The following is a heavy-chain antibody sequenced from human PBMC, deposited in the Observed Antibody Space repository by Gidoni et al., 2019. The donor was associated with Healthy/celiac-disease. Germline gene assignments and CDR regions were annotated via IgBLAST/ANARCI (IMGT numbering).Heavy chain of an antibody. Sequence: QVQLVQSGAEVTKPVSSVKVSCKASGGTFSSYAISWVRQAPGQGLEWMGGIIPIFGTANYAQKFQGRVTITADESTSTAYMELSSLRSEDTAVYYCAGVYSSGWSKDFDYWGQGTLVTVSS. CDR3: AGVYSSGWSKDFDY. CDR2: IIPIFGTA. V-gene: IGHV1-69*01. CDR1: GGTFSSYA. J-gene: IGHJ4*02. D-gene: IGHD6-19*01.